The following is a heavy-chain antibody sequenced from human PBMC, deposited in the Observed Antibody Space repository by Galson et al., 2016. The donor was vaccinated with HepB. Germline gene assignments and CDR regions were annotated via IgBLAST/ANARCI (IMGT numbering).Heavy chain of an antibody. V-gene: IGHV3-11*04. CDR1: AFTFSDYY. CDR2: TSSDTRVT. Sequence: SLRLSCAASAFTFSDYYMTWVRQAPGKGLEWISYTSSDTRVTYYADSVRGRFTIFRDNARNSLYLQVNGLKDEDTTIYYCARVINGIYLCWFDLWGRGTLVTVSS. CDR3: ARVINGIYLCWFDL. J-gene: IGHJ5*02. D-gene: IGHD1-26*01.